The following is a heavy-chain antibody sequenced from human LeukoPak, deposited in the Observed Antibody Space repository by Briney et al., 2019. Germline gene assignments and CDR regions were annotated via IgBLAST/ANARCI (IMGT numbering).Heavy chain of an antibody. D-gene: IGHD3-22*01. CDR3: ARGKGYYEPWNPHQYFQH. J-gene: IGHJ1*01. V-gene: IGHV4-30-2*03. CDR2: FYETGSS. Sequence: SSETLSLTCSVSGGSISSGDYSWSWIRQAPGRGLAWIGCFYETGSSNYDSSLKSRATISVDTSKNQFSLKLSSVTAADTAVYYCARGKGYYEPWNPHQYFQHWGQGTLVTVSS. CDR1: GGSISSGDYS.